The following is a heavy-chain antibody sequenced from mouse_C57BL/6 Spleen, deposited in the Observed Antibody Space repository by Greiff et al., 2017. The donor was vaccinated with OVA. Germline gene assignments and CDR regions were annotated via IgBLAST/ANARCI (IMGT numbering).Heavy chain of an antibody. V-gene: IGHV1-42*01. Sequence: EVQLQQSGPELVKPGASVKISCKASGYSFTGYYMNWVKQSPEKSLEWIGEINPSTGGTTYNQKFKAKATLTVDKSSSTAYMQLKSLTSEDSAVYYCARGGYYLDYWGQGTTLTVSS. CDR1: GYSFTGYY. CDR3: ARGGYYLDY. J-gene: IGHJ2*01. CDR2: INPSTGGT.